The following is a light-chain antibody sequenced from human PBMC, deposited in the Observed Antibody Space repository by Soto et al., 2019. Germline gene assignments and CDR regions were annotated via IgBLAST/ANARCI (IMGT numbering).Light chain of an antibody. CDR3: ISYTSSSTWV. J-gene: IGLJ3*02. CDR1: SSDIGGYND. Sequence: QSVLTQPASVSGSPGQSITIPCTGTSSDIGGYNDVSWYQQHPGKAPKLMIYEVSNRPSGVSDRFSGSRSGNTASLTISGLQAEDESDYYCISYTSSSTWVFGGGTKLTVL. V-gene: IGLV2-14*01. CDR2: EVS.